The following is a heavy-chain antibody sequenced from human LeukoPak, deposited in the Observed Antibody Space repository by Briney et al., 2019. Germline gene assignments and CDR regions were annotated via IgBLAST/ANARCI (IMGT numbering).Heavy chain of an antibody. J-gene: IGHJ4*02. D-gene: IGHD1-1*01. V-gene: IGHV4-61*02. CDR1: GGSINSNSYY. Sequence: PSQTLSLTCTVSGGSINSNSYYWSWIRQPAGKGLEWIGRIYTSGSTNYNPSLKSRLTISVDSSKNQFSLNLTSVTAADTAVYYCARADRTGTTDRHFDYWGQGTLVTVSS. CDR3: ARADRTGTTDRHFDY. CDR2: IYTSGST.